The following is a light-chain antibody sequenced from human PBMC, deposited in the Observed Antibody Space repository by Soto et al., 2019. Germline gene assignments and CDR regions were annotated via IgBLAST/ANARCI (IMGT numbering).Light chain of an antibody. V-gene: IGKV3-11*01. J-gene: IGKJ4*01. CDR2: DAS. Sequence: IVLTKSPETLSVSPGERGTLSGRASQSVSSYLAWYQQKPGQAPRLLIYDASNRATGIPARFSGSGSGTDFTLTISSLEPEDFAVYYCQQRSNWLTFGGGTQLDIK. CDR3: QQRSNWLT. CDR1: QSVSSY.